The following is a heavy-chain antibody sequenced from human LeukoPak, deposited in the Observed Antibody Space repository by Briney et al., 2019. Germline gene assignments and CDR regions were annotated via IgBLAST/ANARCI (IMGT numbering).Heavy chain of an antibody. CDR3: ARVQLWLVPSGYYYGMDV. CDR1: GGSFSGYY. V-gene: IGHV4-34*01. CDR2: INHSGST. D-gene: IGHD6-19*01. J-gene: IGHJ6*02. Sequence: SETLSLTCAVYGGSFSGYYWSWIRQPPGKGLEWIGEINHSGSTNYNPSPKSRVTISVDTSKNQFSLKLSSVTAADTAVYYCARVQLWLVPSGYYYGMDVWGQGTTVTVSS.